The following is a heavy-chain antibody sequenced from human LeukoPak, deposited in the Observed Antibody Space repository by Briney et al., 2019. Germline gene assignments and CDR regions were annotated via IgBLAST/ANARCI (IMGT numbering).Heavy chain of an antibody. J-gene: IGHJ5*02. CDR3: AREWFTGYSSGWYGDWFDH. V-gene: IGHV4-4*07. Sequence: SETLSLTCTVSGGSISSYYWSWIRQPAGKGLEWIGRIYTSGSTNYNPSLKSRVTMSVDTSKNQFSLKLSSVTAADTAVYYCAREWFTGYSSGWYGDWFDHWGQGTLVTVSS. CDR2: IYTSGST. CDR1: GGSISSYY. D-gene: IGHD6-19*01.